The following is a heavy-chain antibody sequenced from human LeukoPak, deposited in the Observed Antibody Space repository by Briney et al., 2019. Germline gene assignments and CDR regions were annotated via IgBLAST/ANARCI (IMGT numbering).Heavy chain of an antibody. CDR1: GFTFSSYE. Sequence: GGSLRLSCAASGFTFSSYEMNWVRQAPGKGLEWVSYISSSGSTIYYVDSVKGRFTISRDNAKNSMYLQMNSLRAEDTAVYYCVRDQGVSSSFEWGQGTLVTVSS. J-gene: IGHJ4*02. CDR2: ISSSGSTI. CDR3: VRDQGVSSSFE. D-gene: IGHD6-13*01. V-gene: IGHV3-48*03.